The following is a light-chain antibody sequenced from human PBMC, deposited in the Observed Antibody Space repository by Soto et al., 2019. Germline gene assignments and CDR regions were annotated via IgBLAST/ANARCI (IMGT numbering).Light chain of an antibody. CDR2: GAS. J-gene: IGKJ4*01. CDR3: QHYTNWPLT. Sequence: EIVMTQSPATPSVSPGERATLSCRASQSVSSSLAWYQQKPGQAPRLLIYGASTRATGLPARFSGSGSGTEFTLTISSLQSEDFAVYYCQHYTNWPLTFGGGTKVEIK. V-gene: IGKV3-15*01. CDR1: QSVSSS.